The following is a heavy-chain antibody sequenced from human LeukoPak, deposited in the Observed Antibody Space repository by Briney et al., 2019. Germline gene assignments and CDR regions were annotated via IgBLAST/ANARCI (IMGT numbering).Heavy chain of an antibody. CDR3: AKDRWDGAFDI. CDR1: GFTFSSYG. CDR2: ISYDGSNK. Sequence: PGGSLRLSCAASGFTFSSYGMHWVRQAPGKGLEWVAVISYDGSNKYYADSVEGRFTISRDNSKNTLYLQMNSLRAEDTAVYYCAKDRWDGAFDIWGQGTMVTVSS. V-gene: IGHV3-30*18. J-gene: IGHJ3*02. D-gene: IGHD1-26*01.